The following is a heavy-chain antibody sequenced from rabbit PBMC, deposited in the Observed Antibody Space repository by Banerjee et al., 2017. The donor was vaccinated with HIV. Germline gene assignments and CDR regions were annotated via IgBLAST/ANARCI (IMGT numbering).Heavy chain of an antibody. D-gene: IGHD6-1*01. CDR3: ARKLSL. V-gene: IGHV1S45*01. Sequence: QEQLVESGGGLVQPGASLTLTCTASGFSFSSNAMCWVRQAPGKGLEWIGCIYAADGSTDYASWAKSRFSISKTSSTTVTLQMTSLTAADTATYFCARKLSLWGQGTLVTVS. J-gene: IGHJ4*01. CDR2: IYAADGST. CDR1: GFSFSSNA.